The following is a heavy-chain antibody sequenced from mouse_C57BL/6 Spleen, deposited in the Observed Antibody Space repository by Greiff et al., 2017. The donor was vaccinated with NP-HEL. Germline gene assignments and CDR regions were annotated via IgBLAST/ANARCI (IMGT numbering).Heavy chain of an antibody. D-gene: IGHD1-2*01. V-gene: IGHV3-2*02. J-gene: IGHJ2*01. CDR3: ARTARIKY. Sequence: VQLQQSGPGLVKPSQSLSLTCTVTGYSITSGYGWNWIRQFPGNKLEWMGYISYSGSTNYNPSLKSRISITRDTSKNQFFLQSNSVTTEDTATYYCARTARIKYWGQGTTRTVSS. CDR1: GYSITSGYG. CDR2: ISYSGST.